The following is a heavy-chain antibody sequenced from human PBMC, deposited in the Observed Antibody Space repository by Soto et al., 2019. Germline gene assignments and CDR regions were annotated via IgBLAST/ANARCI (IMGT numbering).Heavy chain of an antibody. V-gene: IGHV5-51*01. D-gene: IGHD3-3*01. CDR3: ISGYYTWFDP. CDR2: IYPGDSET. J-gene: IGHJ5*02. Sequence: PGESLKISCNGSGYTFSTYWIGWVRQMPGKGLEWMGDIYPGDSETRYSPSFQGRVTISADKSISTAYLQWSSLEASDTAMYYCISGYYTWFDPWGHGTLVTVSS. CDR1: GYTFSTYW.